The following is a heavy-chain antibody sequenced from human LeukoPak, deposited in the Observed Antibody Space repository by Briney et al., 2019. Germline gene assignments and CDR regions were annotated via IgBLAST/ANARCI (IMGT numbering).Heavy chain of an antibody. Sequence: PGGSLRLSCAASGFSFSSYSMNWVRQAPGKGLEWVSYISSSSSTIYYVDSVKGRFTISRDNSKNTLYLQMNSLRAEDTAVYYCAKDGSGSYPFRYWGQGTLVTVSS. J-gene: IGHJ4*02. CDR2: ISSSSSTI. V-gene: IGHV3-48*01. D-gene: IGHD3-10*01. CDR1: GFSFSSYS. CDR3: AKDGSGSYPFRY.